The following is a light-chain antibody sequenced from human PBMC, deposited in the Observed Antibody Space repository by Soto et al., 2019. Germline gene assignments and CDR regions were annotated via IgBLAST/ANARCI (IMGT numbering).Light chain of an antibody. Sequence: DLQMTQSPSSLSASVGDTVTISCRANQSVSTYLNWYQHKPGEAPNLLIYGSSSLHSGVPSRFSGSGSGTDFTLTISSLQSGDFATYYCQQSYNTPTTFGQGTKVDIK. CDR1: QSVSTY. CDR2: GSS. V-gene: IGKV1-39*01. CDR3: QQSYNTPTT. J-gene: IGKJ2*01.